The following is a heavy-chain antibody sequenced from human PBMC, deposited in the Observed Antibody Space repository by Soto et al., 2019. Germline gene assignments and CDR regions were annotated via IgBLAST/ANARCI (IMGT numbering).Heavy chain of an antibody. Sequence: QVQLVQSGAEVKKPGASVKVSCKASGYFFTDYYIHWVRQAPGQGLEWMGWINPNSGGTTFAGKFEARVTLTRDTSISTVYMELSRLRSDDTAVYYCARDDGQSRDIFDIWGQGTMVTVSS. D-gene: IGHD2-15*01. CDR2: INPNSGGT. J-gene: IGHJ3*02. CDR1: GYFFTDYY. V-gene: IGHV1-2*02. CDR3: ARDDGQSRDIFDI.